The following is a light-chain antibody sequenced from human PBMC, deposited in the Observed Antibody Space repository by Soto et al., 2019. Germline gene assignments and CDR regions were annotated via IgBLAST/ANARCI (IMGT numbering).Light chain of an antibody. J-gene: IGLJ1*01. V-gene: IGLV2-8*01. Sequence: QSVLTLPPSASASPGQPVTISCTGTSSDVGGYNYVSWYQQHPGKAPKLMIYEVSKRPSGVPDRFSGSKSGNTASLTVSGLQAEDEADYYSRSYAINNNFYVVGPGTKVT. CDR3: RSYAINNNFYV. CDR1: SSDVGGYNY. CDR2: EVS.